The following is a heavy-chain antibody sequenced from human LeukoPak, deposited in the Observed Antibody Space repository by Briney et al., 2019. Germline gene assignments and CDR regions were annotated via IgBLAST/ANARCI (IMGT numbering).Heavy chain of an antibody. CDR3: ARDFYDGFALDY. D-gene: IGHD2/OR15-2a*01. CDR1: GFTFRTSG. V-gene: IGHV3-23*01. Sequence: PGGSLRLSCAASGFTFRTSGMSWVRQAPGKGLEWVSAISGSGVSTYYADSVKGRFTISRDNARNSLYLQMDNLRAEDTGVYYCARDFYDGFALDYWGQGTLVTVSS. CDR2: ISGSGVST. J-gene: IGHJ4*02.